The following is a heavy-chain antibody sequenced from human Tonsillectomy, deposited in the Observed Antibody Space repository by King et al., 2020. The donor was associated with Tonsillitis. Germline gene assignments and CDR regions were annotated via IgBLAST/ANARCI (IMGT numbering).Heavy chain of an antibody. CDR2: ISGGGGST. Sequence: VLLVESGGGLVQPGGSLRLSCAASGPTFSNYAMNCVRQPPGKGLEWVSSISGGGGSTFYVDSVKGRFTIPRDTSKNMLYLQVSSLRAEDTAVYYCAKASRLTQGYDALDIWGQGTVVTVSS. CDR1: GPTFSNYA. V-gene: IGHV3-23*04. J-gene: IGHJ3*02. CDR3: AKASRLTQGYDALDI. D-gene: IGHD6-25*01.